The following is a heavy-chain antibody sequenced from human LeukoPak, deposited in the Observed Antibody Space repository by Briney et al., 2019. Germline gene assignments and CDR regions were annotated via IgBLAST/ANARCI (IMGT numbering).Heavy chain of an antibody. CDR2: INTNTGNA. V-gene: IGHV7-4-1*02. J-gene: IGHJ4*02. CDR3: VRGLNSYDSRVDPFYFDY. D-gene: IGHD3-22*01. Sequence: ASVKVSCKASGCPFTSYTLNWVRQVPGQGLEWMGWINTNTGNATYVQDFTGRFVFSLDTSVSTAYLQISSLKADDTAVYYCVRGLNSYDSRVDPFYFDYWGQGTLVTVSS. CDR1: GCPFTSYT.